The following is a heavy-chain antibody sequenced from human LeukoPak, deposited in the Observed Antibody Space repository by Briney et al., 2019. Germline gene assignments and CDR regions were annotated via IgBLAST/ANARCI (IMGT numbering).Heavy chain of an antibody. CDR2: ISGSGGST. J-gene: IGHJ4*02. Sequence: GGSLRLSCAASGFTFSSYAMSWVRQAPGKGLEWVSAISGSGGSTYYADSVKGRFTISRDNSKNTLYLQMNSLRAEDTAVYYCAKSKNYYDSSGYFPYDYWGQGTLVTVSS. CDR3: AKSKNYYDSSGYFPYDY. V-gene: IGHV3-23*01. D-gene: IGHD3-22*01. CDR1: GFTFSSYA.